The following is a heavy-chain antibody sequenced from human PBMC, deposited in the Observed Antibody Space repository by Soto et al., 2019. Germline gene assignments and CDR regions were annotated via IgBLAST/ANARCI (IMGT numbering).Heavy chain of an antibody. CDR2: IIPIFGTA. CDR3: ARIVGVAAHYYYGRDV. J-gene: IGHJ6*04. CDR1: GGTFSSYA. Sequence: SVKVSCKASGGTFSSYAISWVRQAPGQGLEWMGGIIPIFGTANYAQKFQGRVTITADESTSTAYMELSSLRSEDTAVYYCARIVGVAAHYYYGRDVGGKGTTDTVSS. V-gene: IGHV1-69*13. D-gene: IGHD2-21*02.